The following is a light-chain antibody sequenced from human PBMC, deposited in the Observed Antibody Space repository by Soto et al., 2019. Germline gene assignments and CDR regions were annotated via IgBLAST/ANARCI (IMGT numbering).Light chain of an antibody. J-gene: IGLJ2*01. CDR2: EVS. Sequence: QSALTQPPSASGSPGQSVTISCTGMSSDVGGYNYVSWYQQHPGKAPKLMIYEVSKRPSGVPDSFSGSKSGNTASLTVSGLQAEDEADYYCSSYAGANSVVFGGGTKVTVL. V-gene: IGLV2-8*01. CDR3: SSYAGANSVV. CDR1: SSDVGGYNY.